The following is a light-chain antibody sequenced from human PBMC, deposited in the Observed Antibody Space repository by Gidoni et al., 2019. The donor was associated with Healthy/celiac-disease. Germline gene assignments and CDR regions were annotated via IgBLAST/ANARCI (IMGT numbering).Light chain of an antibody. Sequence: EIVLTQSPGTLSLSPGERATLSCRASQSVSSSYLAWYQQKPGQAPRLLSYGASSRATGIPDSFSGSGSGTDFTLTISRLEPEDFAVYYCQQYGSSLGWTFGQGTKVEIK. CDR1: QSVSSSY. V-gene: IGKV3-20*01. CDR2: GAS. J-gene: IGKJ1*01. CDR3: QQYGSSLGWT.